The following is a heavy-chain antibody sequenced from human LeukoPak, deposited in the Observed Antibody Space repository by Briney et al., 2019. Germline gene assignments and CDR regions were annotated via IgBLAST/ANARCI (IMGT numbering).Heavy chain of an antibody. CDR1: GGSISSYY. CDR3: ARHPRLYDFWSGRPSYYYYYMDV. J-gene: IGHJ6*03. V-gene: IGHV4-59*08. D-gene: IGHD3-3*01. CDR2: IYYSGST. Sequence: SETLSLTCTVSGGSISSYYWSWIRQPPGKGLEWIGYIYYSGSTNYNPSLKSRVTISVDTSKNQFSLKLSSVTAADTAVYYCARHPRLYDFWSGRPSYYYYYMDVWGKGTTVTVSS.